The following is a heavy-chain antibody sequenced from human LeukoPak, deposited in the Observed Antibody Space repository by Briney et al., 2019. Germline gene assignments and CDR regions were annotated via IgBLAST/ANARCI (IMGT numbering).Heavy chain of an antibody. CDR1: GGSISSYY. CDR3: ARARYGDYDFWSGYRGPYYYFDY. Sequence: SETLSLTCTVSGGSISSYYWSWIRQPPGKGLEWIGYIYYSGSTNYNPSLKSRVTISVDTSKNQFSLKLSSVTAADTAVYYCARARYGDYDFWSGYRGPYYYFDYWGQGTLVTVSS. V-gene: IGHV4-59*12. D-gene: IGHD3-3*01. J-gene: IGHJ4*02. CDR2: IYYSGST.